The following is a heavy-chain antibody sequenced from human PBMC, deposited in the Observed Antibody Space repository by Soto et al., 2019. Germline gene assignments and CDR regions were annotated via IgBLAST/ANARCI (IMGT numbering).Heavy chain of an antibody. CDR3: ARGGGVGVAGSAAFDM. CDR2: INPATGAA. D-gene: IGHD3-3*01. Sequence: QLHLVQSGAVVKKPGASVTVSCSASGYPVTAYYMHWVRQAPGRGLEWMGGINPATGAAKYTQTFQGRVNMTRDPATSTVFKEPGGLTSEETAGFYWARGGGVGVAGSAAFDMWGQGTLVTVSS. CDR1: GYPVTAYY. J-gene: IGHJ3*02. V-gene: IGHV1-2*02.